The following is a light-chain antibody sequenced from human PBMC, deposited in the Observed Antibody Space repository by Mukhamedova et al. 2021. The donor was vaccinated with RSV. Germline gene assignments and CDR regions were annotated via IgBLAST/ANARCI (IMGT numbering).Light chain of an antibody. CDR1: PSVLYSSNNKNY. CDR3: QQYYSTPIT. CDR2: WAS. Sequence: INCKSSPSVLYSSNNKNYLAWYQQKAGQPPKMLIYWASTRESGVPDRFSGSGSGTDFTLTISSLQAEDVAIYYCQQYYSTPITFGQGTRLEI. J-gene: IGKJ5*01. V-gene: IGKV4-1*01.